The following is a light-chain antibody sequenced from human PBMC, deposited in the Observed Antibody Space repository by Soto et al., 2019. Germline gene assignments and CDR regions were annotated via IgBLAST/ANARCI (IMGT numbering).Light chain of an antibody. Sequence: SYELTQPPSVPVSPGQTASIICSGDKLGNKYVCRYQQKPGQSPVLVIYQDNKRPSGIPERFSGSNSGNTATLTISGTQAMDEADYYCQAWDSSTVVFGGGTKLTVL. V-gene: IGLV3-1*01. CDR1: KLGNKY. J-gene: IGLJ2*01. CDR3: QAWDSSTVV. CDR2: QDN.